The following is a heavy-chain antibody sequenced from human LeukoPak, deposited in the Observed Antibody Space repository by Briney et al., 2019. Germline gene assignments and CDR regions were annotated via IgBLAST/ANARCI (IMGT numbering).Heavy chain of an antibody. J-gene: IGHJ5*02. CDR3: ARDFLECSRASCLNWFDP. CDR2: FYYSGST. CDR1: GGSLSSHF. D-gene: IGHD2-2*01. Sequence: SGNPFPTCTVSGGSLSSHFLAWIRQPPRKGLGWVGDFYYSGSTNYNPSLKSRVTISVDTSKNQFSLKLSSVTAADTAVYYCARDFLECSRASCLNWFDPWGQGTLVTVSS. V-gene: IGHV4-59*11.